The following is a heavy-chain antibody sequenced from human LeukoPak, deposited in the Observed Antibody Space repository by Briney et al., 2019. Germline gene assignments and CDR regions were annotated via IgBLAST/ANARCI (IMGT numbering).Heavy chain of an antibody. CDR2: IYYSGST. J-gene: IGHJ5*02. CDR3: ASRIAAAGTGWFDP. CDR1: GGSISSYY. Sequence: SETRSLTCTVSGGSISSYYWSWIRQPPGKGLEWIGYIYYSGSTNYNPSLKSRVTISVDTSKNQFTLKLSSVTAADTAVYYCASRIAAAGTGWFDPWGQGTLVTVSS. D-gene: IGHD6-13*01. V-gene: IGHV4-59*08.